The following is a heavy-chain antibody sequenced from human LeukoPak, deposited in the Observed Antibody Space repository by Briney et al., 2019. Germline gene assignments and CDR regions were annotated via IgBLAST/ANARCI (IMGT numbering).Heavy chain of an antibody. CDR2: ISSNGGST. CDR1: GFTFSSYA. D-gene: IGHD2-21*02. V-gene: IGHV3-64*01. J-gene: IGHJ5*02. Sequence: GGSLRLSCAASGFTFSSYAMHWVRQAPGKGLEYVSAISSNGGSTYYANSVKGRFTISRDNSKNTLYLQMGSLRAEDTAVYYCARAAVTGWFDPWGQGTLVTVSS. CDR3: ARAAVTGWFDP.